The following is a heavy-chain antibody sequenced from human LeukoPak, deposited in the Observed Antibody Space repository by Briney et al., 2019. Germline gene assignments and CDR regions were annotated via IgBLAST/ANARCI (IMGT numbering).Heavy chain of an antibody. D-gene: IGHD3-10*01. Sequence: GGSLRLSCAASGFTFSSYAMSWVRQAPGKGLEWVSIIYSGGSTYYADSVKGRFTISRDNSKNTLYLQMNSLRAEDTAVYYCARDKIGPYGDAFDIWGQGTMVTVSS. V-gene: IGHV3-53*01. J-gene: IGHJ3*02. CDR1: GFTFSSYA. CDR2: IYSGGST. CDR3: ARDKIGPYGDAFDI.